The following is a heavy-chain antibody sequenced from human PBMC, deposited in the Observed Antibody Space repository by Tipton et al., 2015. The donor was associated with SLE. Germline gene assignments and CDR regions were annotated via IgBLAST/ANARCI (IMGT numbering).Heavy chain of an antibody. Sequence: QSGPEVKQPGESLKISCKGSGYSFTSYWIGWVRRMPGKGLEWMGIIYPGDSDTRYSPSFQGQVTISADNSSRTANLQWSSLKASDTAMYYCARPSGSSFLGGFDSWGQGTLVTVSS. D-gene: IGHD6-13*01. J-gene: IGHJ4*02. V-gene: IGHV5-51*03. CDR3: ARPSGSSFLGGFDS. CDR2: IYPGDSDT. CDR1: GYSFTSYW.